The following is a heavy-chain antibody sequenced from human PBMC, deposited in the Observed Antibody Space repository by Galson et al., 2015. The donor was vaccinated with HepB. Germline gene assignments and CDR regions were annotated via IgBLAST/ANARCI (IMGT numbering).Heavy chain of an antibody. CDR1: GFTFSSYW. V-gene: IGHV3-7*03. CDR3: AIASCSGGSCYPGGFDY. D-gene: IGHD2-15*01. Sequence: SLRLSCAASGFTFSSYWMSWVRQAPGKGLEWVANIKQDGSEKYYVDSVKGRFTISRDNAKNSLYLQMNSLRAEDTAVYYCAIASCSGGSCYPGGFDYWGQGTLVTVSS. CDR2: IKQDGSEK. J-gene: IGHJ4*02.